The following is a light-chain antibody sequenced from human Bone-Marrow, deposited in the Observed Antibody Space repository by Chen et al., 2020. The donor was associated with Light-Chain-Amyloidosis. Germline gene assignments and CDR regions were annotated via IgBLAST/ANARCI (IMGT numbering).Light chain of an antibody. CDR1: SSNIGSNT. V-gene: IGLV1-44*01. Sequence: QSVLPQPPSASGTPGQRVTISCSGSSSNIGSNTVNWYQQLPETAPKLLIYSNNQRPSGVPDRFSGSKSGTSASLAISGLQSEDEADYYCAAWDDSLNALVFGGGTKLTVL. J-gene: IGLJ3*02. CDR3: AAWDDSLNALV. CDR2: SNN.